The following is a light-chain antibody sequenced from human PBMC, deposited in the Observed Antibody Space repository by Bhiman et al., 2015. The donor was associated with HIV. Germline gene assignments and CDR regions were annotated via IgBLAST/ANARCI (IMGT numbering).Light chain of an antibody. J-gene: IGLJ3*02. CDR2: DVS. CDR1: TSDVGGYNY. CDR3: ATWDSGLRAGEV. V-gene: IGLV2-14*03. Sequence: QSALTQPASVSGSPGQSITISCTGTTSDVGGYNYVSWYQQHPGKGPKLMIYDVSNRPSGVSNRFSGSKSGNTASLTISGLQAEDEAEYYCATWDSGLRAGEVFGGGTKLTVL.